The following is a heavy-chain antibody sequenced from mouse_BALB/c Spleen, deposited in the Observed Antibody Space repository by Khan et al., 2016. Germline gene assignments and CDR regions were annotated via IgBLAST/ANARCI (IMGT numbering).Heavy chain of an antibody. CDR2: ISGGSSTI. Sequence: EVELVESGGGLVQPGGSRKLSCAASGFTFSSFGMHWVRQAPDKGLEWVAYISGGSSTIFYADTVKGRFTIFRDNPKNTLLLQMTSLRSEDTAMYFCARIYYGLYYAMDYWGQGTSVTVSS. D-gene: IGHD2-1*01. V-gene: IGHV5-17*02. CDR3: ARIYYGLYYAMDY. CDR1: GFTFSSFG. J-gene: IGHJ4*01.